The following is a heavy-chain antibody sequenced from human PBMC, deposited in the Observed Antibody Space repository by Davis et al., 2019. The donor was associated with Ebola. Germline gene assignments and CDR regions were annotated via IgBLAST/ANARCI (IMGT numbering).Heavy chain of an antibody. J-gene: IGHJ5*02. V-gene: IGHV4-59*01. CDR3: ARVIGDSSSWYLVRWFDP. Sequence: SETLSLTCTVSGGSISSYYWNWIRQPPGKGLEWIGYIYYSGSTNYNPSLKSRVTISVDTSKNQFSLKLSSVTAADTAVYYCARVIGDSSSWYLVRWFDPWGQGTLVTVSS. D-gene: IGHD6-13*01. CDR1: GGSISSYY. CDR2: IYYSGST.